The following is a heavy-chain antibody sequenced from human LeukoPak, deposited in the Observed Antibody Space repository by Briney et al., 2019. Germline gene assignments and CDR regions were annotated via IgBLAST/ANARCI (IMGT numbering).Heavy chain of an antibody. CDR2: ISSSGSTI. Sequence: GGSLRPSCAASGFTFSSYEMNWVRQAPGKGLEWVLYISSSGSTIYYADSVKGRFTISRDNAKNSLYLQMNSLRAEDTAVYYCARTMIVVDHLAAFDIWGQGTMVTVSS. D-gene: IGHD3-22*01. J-gene: IGHJ3*02. CDR3: ARTMIVVDHLAAFDI. V-gene: IGHV3-48*03. CDR1: GFTFSSYE.